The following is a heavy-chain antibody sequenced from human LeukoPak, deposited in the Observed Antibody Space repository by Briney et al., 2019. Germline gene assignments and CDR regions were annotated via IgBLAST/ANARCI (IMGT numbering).Heavy chain of an antibody. V-gene: IGHV5-51*01. CDR3: ARHRYTAMVPYYGMDV. CDR1: GYSFTSYW. J-gene: IGHJ6*02. Sequence: GESLKISCQGSGYSFTSYWIGWVRQMPGKGLEWMGIIYPGDSDTRYSPSFQGQVTISADKSISTAYLQWSSLKASDTAMYYCARHRYTAMVPYYGMDVWGQGTTVTVSS. CDR2: IYPGDSDT. D-gene: IGHD5-18*01.